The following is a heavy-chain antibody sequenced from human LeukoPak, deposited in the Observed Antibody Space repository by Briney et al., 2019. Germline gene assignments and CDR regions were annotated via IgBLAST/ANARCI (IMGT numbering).Heavy chain of an antibody. CDR3: ANLEGSGLSFDY. Sequence: PGGSLRLSCAASGFTFSSYAMSWARQAPGKGLEWVSAISGSGGSTYYADSVKGRFTISRDNSKNTLYLQMNSLRAEDTAVYYCANLEGSGLSFDYWGQGTLVTVSS. J-gene: IGHJ4*02. CDR2: ISGSGGST. D-gene: IGHD5-12*01. V-gene: IGHV3-23*01. CDR1: GFTFSSYA.